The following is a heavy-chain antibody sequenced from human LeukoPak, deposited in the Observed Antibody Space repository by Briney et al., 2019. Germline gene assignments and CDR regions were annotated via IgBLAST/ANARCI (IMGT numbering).Heavy chain of an antibody. Sequence: SETLSLTCTVSGGSISSYYWSWIRQPPGKGLEWIVYIYYSGSTNYNPSLKSRVTISVDTSKNQFSLKLSSVTAAETAVYYCAREGRYRYGYNEYHSYMDIWGKGTTVTVSS. V-gene: IGHV4-59*01. D-gene: IGHD5-24*01. CDR1: GGSISSYY. CDR3: AREGRYRYGYNEYHSYMDI. CDR2: IYYSGST. J-gene: IGHJ6*03.